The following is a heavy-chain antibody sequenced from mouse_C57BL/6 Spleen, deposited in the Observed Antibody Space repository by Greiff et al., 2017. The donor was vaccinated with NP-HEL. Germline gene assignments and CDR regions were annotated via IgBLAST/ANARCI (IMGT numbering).Heavy chain of an antibody. J-gene: IGHJ2*01. Sequence: VQLQQSGPGLVQPSQSLSITCTVSGFSLTSYGVHWVRQSPGKGLEWLGVIWSGGSTDYNAAFISRLSISKDNSKSQVFFKMNSLQADDTALYYCARAFYYSNYYFDYWGQGTTLTVSS. CDR1: GFSLTSYG. CDR3: ARAFYYSNYYFDY. D-gene: IGHD2-5*01. CDR2: IWSGGST. V-gene: IGHV2-2*01.